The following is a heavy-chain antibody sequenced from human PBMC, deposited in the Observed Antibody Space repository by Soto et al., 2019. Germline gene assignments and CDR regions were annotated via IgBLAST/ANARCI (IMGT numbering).Heavy chain of an antibody. Sequence: SETLSLTCTVSGGSISSYYWSWIRQPPGKGLEGIGYIYYSGSTNYNPSLKSRVTISVDTSKNQFSLKLSSVTAADTAVYYCARDLDFWRGKTSGGMDVWGQGTTVTVSS. CDR1: GGSISSYY. V-gene: IGHV4-59*01. D-gene: IGHD3-3*01. J-gene: IGHJ6*02. CDR2: IYYSGST. CDR3: ARDLDFWRGKTSGGMDV.